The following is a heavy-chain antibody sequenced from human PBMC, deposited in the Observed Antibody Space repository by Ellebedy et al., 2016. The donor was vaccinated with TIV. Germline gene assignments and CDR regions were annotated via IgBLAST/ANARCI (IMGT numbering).Heavy chain of an antibody. Sequence: GGSLRLSCAASGFTLTTYAMSWVRQAPGKGLEWVSSISATGGGTYYADSVKGRFTISRDISKNTLYLQMNSLRAEDTAMYYCAKTRQTNPVAPHYFDYWGQGTLVPVSS. V-gene: IGHV3-23*01. J-gene: IGHJ4*02. CDR1: GFTLTTYA. CDR3: AKTRQTNPVAPHYFDY. CDR2: ISATGGGT.